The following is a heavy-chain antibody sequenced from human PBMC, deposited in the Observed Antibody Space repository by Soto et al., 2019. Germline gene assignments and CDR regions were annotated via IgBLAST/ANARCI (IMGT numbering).Heavy chain of an antibody. CDR1: GGTFSSYA. V-gene: IGHV1-69*06. CDR3: ARVFSVYYYDSSGYLGAFDI. Sequence: GASVKVSCKASGGTFSSYAISWVRQAPGQGLEWMGGIIPIFGTANYAQKFQGRVTITADKSTSTAYMELSSLRSEDTAVYYCARVFSVYYYDSSGYLGAFDIWGQGTMVTVSS. CDR2: IIPIFGTA. J-gene: IGHJ3*02. D-gene: IGHD3-22*01.